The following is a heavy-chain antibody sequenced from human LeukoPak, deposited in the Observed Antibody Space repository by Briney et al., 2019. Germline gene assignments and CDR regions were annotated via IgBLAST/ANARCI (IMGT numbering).Heavy chain of an antibody. CDR1: GFTFDDYA. V-gene: IGHV3-9*01. Sequence: SLRLSCAASGFTFDDYAMHWVRQAPGKGLEWVSGISWNSGSIGYADSVKGRFTISRDNAKNSLYLQMNSLRAEDTALYYCAKDPLYDSSGAYFDYWGQGTLVTVSS. J-gene: IGHJ4*02. CDR3: AKDPLYDSSGAYFDY. D-gene: IGHD3-22*01. CDR2: ISWNSGSI.